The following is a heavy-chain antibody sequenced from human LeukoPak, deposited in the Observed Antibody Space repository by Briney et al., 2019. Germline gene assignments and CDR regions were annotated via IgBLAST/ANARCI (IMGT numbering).Heavy chain of an antibody. Sequence: GGSLRLSCAASGFTFSSYSMNWVRQAPGKGLEWVSSISSSSSYIYYADSVKGRFTISRDNAKNPLYLQMNSLRAEDTAVYYCARGSSSGWYYFDYWGQGTLVTVSA. J-gene: IGHJ4*02. CDR1: GFTFSSYS. V-gene: IGHV3-21*01. D-gene: IGHD6-19*01. CDR3: ARGSSSGWYYFDY. CDR2: ISSSSSYI.